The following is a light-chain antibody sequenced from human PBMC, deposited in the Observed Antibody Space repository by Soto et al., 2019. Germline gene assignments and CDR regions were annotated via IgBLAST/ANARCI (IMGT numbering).Light chain of an antibody. CDR3: SSYAGSNKVI. Sequence: QSALTQPPSASGSPGQSVTISCTGTSSDVGAYNYVSWYQQHPGKAPKLMIYEVSKRPSGIPDRFSGSKSGNTASLTVSGLQAEDEADYYCSSYAGSNKVIFGGGTKLHVL. J-gene: IGLJ2*01. V-gene: IGLV2-8*01. CDR2: EVS. CDR1: SSDVGAYNY.